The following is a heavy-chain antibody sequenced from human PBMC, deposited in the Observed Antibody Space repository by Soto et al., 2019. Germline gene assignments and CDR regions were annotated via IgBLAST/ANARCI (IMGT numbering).Heavy chain of an antibody. Sequence: SVKVSCKASGCTCSSYAISWVRQAPGQGLEWMGGIIPIFGTANYAQKFKGRVTITADESKRTAYMELRSLRSEDKAVYYCAAIAPLTGWFDPWGKGTMVTVSS. J-gene: IGHJ5*02. D-gene: IGHD6-6*01. CDR3: AAIAPLTGWFDP. CDR2: IIPIFGTA. CDR1: GCTCSSYA. V-gene: IGHV1-69*13.